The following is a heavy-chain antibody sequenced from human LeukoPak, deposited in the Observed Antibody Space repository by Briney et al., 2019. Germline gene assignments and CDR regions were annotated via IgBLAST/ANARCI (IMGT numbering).Heavy chain of an antibody. CDR2: IYCSGGT. D-gene: IGHD3-22*01. J-gene: IGHJ4*02. CDR1: GGSISISSYY. CDR3: ASNYYDTTAFDY. V-gene: IGHV4-39*01. Sequence: PSETLSLTCTVSGGSISISSYYWGWIRQPPGKGLEWIGSIYCSGGTYYNPSLKSRITISVYPSKNQFSLKLTSVTAADTAVYYCASNYYDTTAFDYWGQGTLVTVSS.